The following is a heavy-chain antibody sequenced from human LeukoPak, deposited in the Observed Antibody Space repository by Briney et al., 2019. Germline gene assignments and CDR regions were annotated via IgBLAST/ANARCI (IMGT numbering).Heavy chain of an antibody. D-gene: IGHD3-3*01. CDR1: GFTFSSYA. V-gene: IGHV3-23*01. J-gene: IGHJ4*02. CDR2: ISGSGGST. Sequence: PGGSLRLSCAASGFTFSSYAMSWVRQAPGKGLEWVSAISGSGGSTYYADSVKGRFTISRDNSKNTLYLQMNSLRAEDTAVYYCAKDKATYYDFWSGYYTETYFDYWGQGTLVTVSS. CDR3: AKDKATYYDFWSGYYTETYFDY.